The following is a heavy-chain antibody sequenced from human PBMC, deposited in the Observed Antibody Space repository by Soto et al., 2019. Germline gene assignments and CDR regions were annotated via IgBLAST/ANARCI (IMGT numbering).Heavy chain of an antibody. V-gene: IGHV3-30*18. D-gene: IGHD5-18*01. CDR2: ISYDGSNK. J-gene: IGHJ4*02. Sequence: QVQLVESGGGVVQPGRSLRLSCAASGFTFSSYGMHWVRQAPGKGLEWVAVISYDGSNKYYADSVKGRFTISRDNSKNTLYLQMNSLRAEDTAVYYCAKDTAMVPYYFDYWGQGTLVTVSS. CDR3: AKDTAMVPYYFDY. CDR1: GFTFSSYG.